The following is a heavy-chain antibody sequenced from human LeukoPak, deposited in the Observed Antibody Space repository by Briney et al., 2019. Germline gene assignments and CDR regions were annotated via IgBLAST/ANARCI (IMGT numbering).Heavy chain of an antibody. CDR2: IIPIFGTA. V-gene: IGHV1-69*05. CDR1: GGTFSSYA. D-gene: IGHD1-26*01. CDR3: ARERVVGATTSCDY. J-gene: IGHJ4*02. Sequence: SVKVSCKASGGTFSSYAISWVRQAPGQGLEWMGRIIPIFGTANYAQKFQGRVTITTDESTSTAYMELSSLRSEDTAVHYCARERVVGATTSCDYWGQGTLVTVSS.